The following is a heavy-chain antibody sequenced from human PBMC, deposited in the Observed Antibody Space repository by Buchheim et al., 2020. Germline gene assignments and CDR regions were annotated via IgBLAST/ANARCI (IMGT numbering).Heavy chain of an antibody. CDR2: IKQDGSEK. V-gene: IGHV3-7*01. Sequence: EVQLVESGGGLVQPGGSLRLSCAASGFTFSSYWMSWVRQAPGKGLEWVANIKQDGSEKYYVDSVKGRFTISRDNAKTSLYLQMNSLRAEDTAVYYCARGGAIVLMVYDYYGMDVWGQGTT. CDR3: ARGGAIVLMVYDYYGMDV. J-gene: IGHJ6*02. D-gene: IGHD2-8*01. CDR1: GFTFSSYW.